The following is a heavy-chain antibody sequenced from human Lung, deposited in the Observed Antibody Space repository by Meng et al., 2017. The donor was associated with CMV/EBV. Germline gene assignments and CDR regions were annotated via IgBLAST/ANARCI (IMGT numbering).Heavy chain of an antibody. D-gene: IGHD2-8*01. Sequence: QVQSVGFGGCLVKPGGSLRLSCTGSGFTFSDYYMSWIRQAPGKGLEWVSYISPTTGYTEYADSVKGRFTISRDNAKNSLFLQMNSLRSEDTAVYYCARDFSLYRTSGVQWGQGTLVTVSS. J-gene: IGHJ4*02. CDR2: ISPTTGYT. V-gene: IGHV3-11*05. CDR3: ARDFSLYRTSGVQ. CDR1: GFTFSDYY.